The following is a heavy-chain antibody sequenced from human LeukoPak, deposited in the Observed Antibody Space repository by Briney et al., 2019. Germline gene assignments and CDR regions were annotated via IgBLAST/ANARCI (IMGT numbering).Heavy chain of an antibody. CDR3: ARMSGIVVVPAGGCTSGVCYAYMDV. V-gene: IGHV1-69*05. Sequence: SVKVSCKASGGTFSSYAISWVRQAPGQGLEWMGGIIPIFGTANYAQKFQGRVTITTDESTSTAYMELSSLRSEDTAVYYCARMSGIVVVPAGGCTSGVCYAYMDVWGKGTTVTVSS. D-gene: IGHD2-8*01. J-gene: IGHJ6*03. CDR2: IIPIFGTA. CDR1: GGTFSSYA.